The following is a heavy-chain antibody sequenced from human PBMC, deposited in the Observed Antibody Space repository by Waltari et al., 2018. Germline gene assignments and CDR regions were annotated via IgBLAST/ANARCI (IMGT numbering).Heavy chain of an antibody. CDR2: IYYSWNT. CDR3: ARLSRIATAGPNYYHAMDV. D-gene: IGHD6-25*01. V-gene: IGHV4-59*01. J-gene: IGHJ6*02. CDR1: GGSINNYY. Sequence: QVQLQESGPGLVKPSETLSLTCTVSGGSINNYYWSWIRQPPGKGLEWIGYIYYSWNTNYNPSLKGRVTMSVATSKNQFSLRLSSVTAADTAVYYCARLSRIATAGPNYYHAMDVWGQGTTVTVSS.